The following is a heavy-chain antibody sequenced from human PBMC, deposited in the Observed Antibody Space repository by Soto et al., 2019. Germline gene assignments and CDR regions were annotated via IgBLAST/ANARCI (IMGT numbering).Heavy chain of an antibody. J-gene: IGHJ4*02. Sequence: GGSLRLSCVVSGFTFSGALMTWVRQAPGKGLEWVGRIKRKIDGETTDYAAPVKGRFTISRDDSKNTLYLQMNSLKIEDTAMYYCTIAKGLNEIDYWGQGAMVTVSS. V-gene: IGHV3-15*01. D-gene: IGHD1-1*01. CDR1: GFTFSGAL. CDR3: TIAKGLNEIDY. CDR2: IKRKIDGETT.